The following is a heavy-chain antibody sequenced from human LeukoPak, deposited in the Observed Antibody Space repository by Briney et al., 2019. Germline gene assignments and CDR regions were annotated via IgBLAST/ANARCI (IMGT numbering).Heavy chain of an antibody. D-gene: IGHD2-2*02. CDR3: ARHCSSTGCYRVLGY. CDR2: ISSSSSYI. J-gene: IGHJ4*02. CDR1: GFTFSSYS. Sequence: GGSLRLSCAASGFTFSSYSMNWVRQAPGKGLEWVSSISSSSSYIYYADSVKGRFTISRDNAKNSLYLQMNSLRAEDTAVYYCARHCSSTGCYRVLGYWGQGTLVTVSS. V-gene: IGHV3-21*01.